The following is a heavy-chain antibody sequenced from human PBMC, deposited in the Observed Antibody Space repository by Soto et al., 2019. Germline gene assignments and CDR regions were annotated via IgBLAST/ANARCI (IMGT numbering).Heavy chain of an antibody. CDR3: ARDIVVVAATVGYYYYGMDV. V-gene: IGHV4-30-4*01. J-gene: IGHJ6*02. D-gene: IGHD2-15*01. CDR1: GGSISSGDYY. Sequence: PSETLSLTCTVSGGSISSGDYYWSWIRQPPGKGLEWIGYIYYSGSTYYNPSLKSRVTISVDTSKKQLSLKLSSVTAADTAVYYCARDIVVVAATVGYYYYGMDVWGQGTTVTVSS. CDR2: IYYSGST.